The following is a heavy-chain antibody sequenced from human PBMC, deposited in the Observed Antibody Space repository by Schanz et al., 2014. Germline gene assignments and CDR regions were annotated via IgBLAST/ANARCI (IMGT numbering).Heavy chain of an antibody. CDR2: ISGDGTTT. D-gene: IGHD4-17*01. J-gene: IGHJ3*02. Sequence: EAQLVESGGGLVKPGGSLRLSCAASGFTFSVYWMHWVRQPPGKGLVSVSRISGDGTTTSYADSVKGRFTISRDNSKNTLYLQMSSLRAEDTALYYCAKDPHRDYGGKPQTFDIWGQGTMVTVSS. CDR1: GFTFSVYW. V-gene: IGHV3-74*01. CDR3: AKDPHRDYGGKPQTFDI.